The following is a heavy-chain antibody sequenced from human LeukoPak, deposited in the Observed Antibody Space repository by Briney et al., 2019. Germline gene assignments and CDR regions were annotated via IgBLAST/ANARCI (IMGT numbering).Heavy chain of an antibody. CDR1: GFTFDDYA. CDR3: AKDYRDKGFGDGLDAFDI. D-gene: IGHD3-10*01. CDR2: ISWNSGSI. J-gene: IGHJ3*02. V-gene: IGHV3-9*01. Sequence: QPGGSLRLSCAASGFTFDDYAMHWVRHAPGKGLEWVSGISWNSGSIGYADSVKGRFTISRDNAKNSLYLQMNSLRAEDTALYYCAKDYRDKGFGDGLDAFDIWGQGTMVTVSS.